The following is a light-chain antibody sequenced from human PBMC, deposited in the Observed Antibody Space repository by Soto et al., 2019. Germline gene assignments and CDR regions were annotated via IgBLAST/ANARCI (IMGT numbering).Light chain of an antibody. Sequence: QSALAQPSSVSGSPGQSITISCTGTSTDVGGYNYVSWYQHHSGKAPKLLIYEVSNRPSGVSNRFSGSKSGNTASLTISGLQPEDEGTYYCSSYTNNSPLGIFGGGTKLTVL. CDR1: STDVGGYNY. V-gene: IGLV2-14*01. J-gene: IGLJ2*01. CDR2: EVS. CDR3: SSYTNNSPLGI.